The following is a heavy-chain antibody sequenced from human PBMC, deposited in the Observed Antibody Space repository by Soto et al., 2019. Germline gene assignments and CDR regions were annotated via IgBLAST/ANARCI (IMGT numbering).Heavy chain of an antibody. CDR1: VASIGSGVYY. V-gene: IGHV4-31*03. D-gene: IGHD3-16*01. CDR3: ARGVLH. Sequence: QVQLQESGPGLLKPSQTLSPPCPVSVASIGSGVYYWSWIRQHPGKGLEWIGSIYYSGSTYYNPSLKSRVTISVDTSKNQFSLKLSSVTAADTAVYYCARGVLHWGQGTLVTVSS. J-gene: IGHJ4*02. CDR2: IYYSGST.